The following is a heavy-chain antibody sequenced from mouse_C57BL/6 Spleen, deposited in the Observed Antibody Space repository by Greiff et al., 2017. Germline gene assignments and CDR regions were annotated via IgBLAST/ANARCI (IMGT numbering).Heavy chain of an antibody. J-gene: IGHJ3*01. CDR3: ARSGDYDGAWFAY. D-gene: IGHD2-4*01. V-gene: IGHV1-80*01. CDR1: GYAFSSYW. CDR2: IYRGVGAT. Sequence: VQLQQSGAELVKPGASGKISCKASGYAFSSYWMNWVKQSPGKGLEWIGQIYRGVGATYYTGKFKGKAKLTADKPASTAYMQLSSLTSEDSAVYFCARSGDYDGAWFAYWGQGTLVTVSA.